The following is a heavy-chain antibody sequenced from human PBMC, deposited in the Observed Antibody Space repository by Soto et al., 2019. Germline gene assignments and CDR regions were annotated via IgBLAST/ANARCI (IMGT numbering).Heavy chain of an antibody. CDR2: ISSSSSTI. J-gene: IGHJ4*02. V-gene: IGHV3-48*01. CDR3: ARRDYGGDFDY. D-gene: IGHD4-17*01. CDR1: GFTFSSYS. Sequence: GGSLRLSCAASGFTFSSYSMNWVRQAPGKGLEWVSYISSSSSTIYYADSVKGRFTISRDNAKNSLYLQMNSLRAEDTAVYYCARRDYGGDFDYWGQGTLVTVSS.